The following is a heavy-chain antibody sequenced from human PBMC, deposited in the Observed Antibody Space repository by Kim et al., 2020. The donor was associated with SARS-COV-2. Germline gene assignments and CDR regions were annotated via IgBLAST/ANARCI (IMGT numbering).Heavy chain of an antibody. CDR3: ARDAGEYWYFDL. D-gene: IGHD3-16*01. J-gene: IGHJ2*01. V-gene: IGHV3-30*01. Sequence: YDADSLKRRCTISRDKSKNTLDLPMNRLRAEDTSVYYCARDAGEYWYFDLWGRGTLVTVSS.